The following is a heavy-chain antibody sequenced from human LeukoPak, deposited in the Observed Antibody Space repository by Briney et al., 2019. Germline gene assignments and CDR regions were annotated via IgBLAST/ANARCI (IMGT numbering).Heavy chain of an antibody. CDR2: ISGSGGST. CDR3: APLKTGYYFDY. CDR1: GFTFSSYA. Sequence: GGSLRLSCAASGFTFSSYAMSWVRQAPGKGLEWVSAISGSGGSTYYAGSVKGRFTISRDNSKNTLYLQMNSLRAEDTAVYYCAPLKTGYYFDYWGQGTLVTVSS. V-gene: IGHV3-23*01. D-gene: IGHD3-9*01. J-gene: IGHJ4*02.